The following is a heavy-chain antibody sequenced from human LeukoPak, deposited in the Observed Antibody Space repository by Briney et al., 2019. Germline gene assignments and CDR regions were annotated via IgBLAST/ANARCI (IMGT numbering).Heavy chain of an antibody. D-gene: IGHD2-21*01. CDR1: GTSISSYY. CDR3: AMHGGDWTFAS. V-gene: IGHV4-59*08. J-gene: IGHJ4*02. Sequence: PSETLSLTCTVSGTSISSYYWSWIRQPPGKGLEWIAYFAYSGTSNYNPSLKSRVTFSVDTSKNQFSLKLSSVTAAGTAVYYCAMHGGDWTFASWGQGTLVTVSS. CDR2: FAYSGTS.